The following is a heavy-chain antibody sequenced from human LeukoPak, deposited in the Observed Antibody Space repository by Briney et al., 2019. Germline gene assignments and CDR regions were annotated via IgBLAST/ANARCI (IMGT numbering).Heavy chain of an antibody. J-gene: IGHJ4*02. Sequence: SETLSLTCAVYGGSFSGYYWSWIRQPPGKGLEWIGEINHSGSTNYNPSLKSRVTISVDTSKNQFSLKLSSVTAADTAVYYCARFPSGSYSGFDYWGQGTLVTVSS. CDR1: GGSFSGYY. CDR2: INHSGST. CDR3: ARFPSGSYSGFDY. D-gene: IGHD1-26*01. V-gene: IGHV4-34*01.